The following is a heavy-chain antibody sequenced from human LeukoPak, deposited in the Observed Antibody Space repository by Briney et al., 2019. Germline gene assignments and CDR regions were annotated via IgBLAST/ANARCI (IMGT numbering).Heavy chain of an antibody. Sequence: GGSLRLSCAASGFTFNRFWKHWVRQAPGQGLMWVSHVNEDGSRTTYADPVKGRFTVSRDNARGTLYLEMNNLAVDDTAVYYCTRGHASGWTRDAFDLWGQGTMVTVSS. D-gene: IGHD6-19*01. CDR1: GFTFNRFW. CDR3: TRGHASGWTRDAFDL. V-gene: IGHV3-74*01. J-gene: IGHJ3*01. CDR2: VNEDGSRT.